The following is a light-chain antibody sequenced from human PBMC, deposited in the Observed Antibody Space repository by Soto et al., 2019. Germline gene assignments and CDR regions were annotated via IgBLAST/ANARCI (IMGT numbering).Light chain of an antibody. CDR1: SSNIGAGYD. CDR3: QSYDGSLSGSLYV. J-gene: IGLJ1*01. V-gene: IGLV1-40*01. Sequence: QSVLTQPPSVSGAPGQRVTISCTGSSSNIGAGYDVHWYQQLPGTAPKLLIYGNSNRPSGVPDRFSGSKSGTSASLAITGLQAEDEADYYCQSYDGSLSGSLYVFGTGTKLTVL. CDR2: GNS.